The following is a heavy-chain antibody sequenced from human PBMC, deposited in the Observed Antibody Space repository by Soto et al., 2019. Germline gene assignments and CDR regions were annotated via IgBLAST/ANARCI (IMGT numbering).Heavy chain of an antibody. J-gene: IGHJ4*02. CDR3: ARGPEVVPAAYAPPYYFDY. CDR1: GFTVSSNY. Sequence: PGGSLRLSCAASGFTVSSNYMSWVRQAPGKGLEWVSVIYSGGSTYYADSVKGRFTISRDNSKNTLYLQMNSLRAEDTAVYYCARGPEVVPAAYAPPYYFDYWGQGTLVTVSS. CDR2: IYSGGST. V-gene: IGHV3-53*01. D-gene: IGHD2-2*01.